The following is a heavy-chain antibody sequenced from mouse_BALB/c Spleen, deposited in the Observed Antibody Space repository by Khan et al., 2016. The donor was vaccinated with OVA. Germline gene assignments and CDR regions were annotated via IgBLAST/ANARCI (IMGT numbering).Heavy chain of an antibody. Sequence: QVQLQQSGAELVRPGASVKLSCKTSGYIFTSYWIHWVKQRSGQGLEWIARIYPGTDNTYYSEKFKDKATLTADKSSSTAYMQLSSLTSEDSAVYFCAREEPLYDFDFWGQGTTLTVSS. CDR1: GYIFTSYW. CDR2: IYPGTDNT. CDR3: AREEPLYDFDF. V-gene: IGHV1S132*01. D-gene: IGHD2-14*01. J-gene: IGHJ2*01.